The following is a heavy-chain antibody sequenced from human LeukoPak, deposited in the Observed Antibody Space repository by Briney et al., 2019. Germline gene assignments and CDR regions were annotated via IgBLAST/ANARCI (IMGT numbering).Heavy chain of an antibody. CDR3: ARDLYYYDSGGYYVY. D-gene: IGHD3-22*01. CDR1: GFTFSSYE. V-gene: IGHV3-48*03. J-gene: IGHJ4*02. Sequence: GGSLRLPVEASGFTFSSYEMNWFRQAPGKGLEWVSYISIIGSTIYYADSVKGRFPISRDNAKNSLYLQMNSLRAEDTAVYYCARDLYYYDSGGYYVYWGGGRLVTVSS. CDR2: ISIIGSTI.